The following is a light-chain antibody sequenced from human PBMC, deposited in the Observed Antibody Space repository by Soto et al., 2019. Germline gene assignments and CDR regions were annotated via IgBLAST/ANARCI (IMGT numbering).Light chain of an antibody. CDR2: GAS. CDR1: QSFSSSY. J-gene: IGKJ2*01. V-gene: IGKV3D-15*01. CDR3: QQYNNWPPYT. Sequence: EIVLTQSPGTLSLSPGERATLSCRASQSFSSSYLAWYQQKPGQAPRLLIFGASIRATGIPARFSGSGSGTEFTLTISSLQSEDFAVYYCQQYNNWPPYTFGQGTKLEIK.